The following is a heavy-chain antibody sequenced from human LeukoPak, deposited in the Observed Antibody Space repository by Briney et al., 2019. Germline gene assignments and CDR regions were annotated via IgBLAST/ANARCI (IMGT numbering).Heavy chain of an antibody. J-gene: IGHJ4*02. CDR2: IYYSGST. CDR3: ARDGPDILTGYYFFDY. D-gene: IGHD3-9*01. V-gene: IGHV4-30-4*01. CDR1: GGSISSGDYY. Sequence: SETLSLTCTVSGGSISSGDYYWSWIRQPPGTGLEWIGYIYYSGSTYYNPSLKSRVTISVDTSKNQFSLKLSSVTAADTAVYYCARDGPDILTGYYFFDYWGQRTLVTVSS.